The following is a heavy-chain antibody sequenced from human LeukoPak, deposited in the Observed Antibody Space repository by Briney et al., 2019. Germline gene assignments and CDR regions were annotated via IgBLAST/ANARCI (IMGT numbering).Heavy chain of an antibody. CDR1: GYTFTGYY. CDR2: INPNSGGT. Sequence: ASVKVSCTASGYTFTGYYMHWVRQAPGQGLEWMGWINPNSGGTNYAQKFQGRVTMTRDTSISTAYMELSRLRSDDTGVYYCARERYRSSLNWFDPWGQGTLVTVSS. V-gene: IGHV1-2*02. J-gene: IGHJ5*02. D-gene: IGHD6-13*01. CDR3: ARERYRSSLNWFDP.